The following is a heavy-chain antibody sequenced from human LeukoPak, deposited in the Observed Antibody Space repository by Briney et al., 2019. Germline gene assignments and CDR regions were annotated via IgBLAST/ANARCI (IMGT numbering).Heavy chain of an antibody. V-gene: IGHV3-11*04. J-gene: IGHJ4*02. CDR1: GFIFSDYY. Sequence: PGGSLRLSCAASGFIFSDYYMSWIRQAPGKGLEWVSYISSSGSTIHYADSVKGRFTISRDNAKNSLYLQMNSLRAEDTAVYYCYIEYSSSSGKLDGDYWGQGTLVTVSS. CDR3: YIEYSSSSGKLDGDY. D-gene: IGHD6-6*01. CDR2: ISSSGSTI.